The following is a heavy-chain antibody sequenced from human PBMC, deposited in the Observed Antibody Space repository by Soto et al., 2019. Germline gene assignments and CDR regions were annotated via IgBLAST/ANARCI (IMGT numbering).Heavy chain of an antibody. D-gene: IGHD4-17*01. V-gene: IGHV3-9*01. J-gene: IGHJ6*02. CDR1: GLTFDEHA. Sequence: EVQLVESGGGLVQPGRSLRLSCVVSGLTFDEHAMHWVRQGPGKGLEWVSGIFWSGGSVGYADSVRGRFTVSRDKAKNSLYLKMDSLRAEDTALYYCARDLTPGGADVWGQGTTVTVSS. CDR2: IFWSGGSV. CDR3: ARDLTPGGADV.